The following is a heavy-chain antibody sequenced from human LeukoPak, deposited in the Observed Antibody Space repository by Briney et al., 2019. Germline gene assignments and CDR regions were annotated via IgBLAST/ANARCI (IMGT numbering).Heavy chain of an antibody. V-gene: IGHV3-66*01. CDR2: IYSGGST. J-gene: IGHJ4*02. CDR3: ARDLLERYFDY. D-gene: IGHD5-24*01. Sequence: PGGSLRLSCAASGLTVSSTYMSWVRQTPGKGLEWVSVIYSGGSTYYADSVKGRFTISRDNSKNTLYLQMNSLRAEDTAVYYCARDLLERYFDYWGQGTLVTVSS. CDR1: GLTVSSTY.